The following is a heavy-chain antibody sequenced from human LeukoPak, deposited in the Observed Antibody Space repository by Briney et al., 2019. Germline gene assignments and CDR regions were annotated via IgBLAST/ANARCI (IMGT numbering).Heavy chain of an antibody. CDR1: GGSISSGCYY. Sequence: SQTLSLTCTVSGGSISSGCYYWSWIRQPPGKGLEWIGYIYHSGSTYYNPSLKSQITISVDTSKNQFSLKLSSVTAADTAVYYCARVVLSAGFEVSHFDYWGQGTLVTVSS. CDR3: ARVVLSAGFEVSHFDY. J-gene: IGHJ4*02. D-gene: IGHD5-12*01. V-gene: IGHV4-30-4*08. CDR2: IYHSGST.